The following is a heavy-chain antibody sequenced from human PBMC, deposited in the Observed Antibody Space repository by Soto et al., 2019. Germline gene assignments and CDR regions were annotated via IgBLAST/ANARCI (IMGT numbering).Heavy chain of an antibody. CDR3: MSSPYGSGSYDLSAHPPSDSFDY. CDR2: INPNTGGT. V-gene: IGHV1-2*02. J-gene: IGHJ4*02. Sequence: ASVKVSCKASGYTFTDYYIHWVRQAPGQGLEWMGWINPNTGGTKYAQNFQGRVTMTSDNSITTAHMELSRLRSDDTAVYFCMSSPYGSGSYDLSAHPPSDSFDYWGQGTLVTVSS. CDR1: GYTFTDYY. D-gene: IGHD6-19*01.